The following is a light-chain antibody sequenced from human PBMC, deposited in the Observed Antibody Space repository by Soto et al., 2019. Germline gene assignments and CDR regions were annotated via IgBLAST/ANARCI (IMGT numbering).Light chain of an antibody. CDR2: AAS. CDR1: QGISSY. J-gene: IGKJ3*01. CDR3: QQLNSYPLT. Sequence: DIQLNQSPSFLSASVGDRVTITCRASQGISSYLAWYQQKPGKAPKLLIYAASTLHSGVPSRFSGSGSGTEFTLTISSLQPEDFATYYCQQLNSYPLTFGPGTKVDIK. V-gene: IGKV1-9*01.